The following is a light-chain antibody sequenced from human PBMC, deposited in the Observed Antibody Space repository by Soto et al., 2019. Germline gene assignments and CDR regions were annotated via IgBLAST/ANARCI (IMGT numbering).Light chain of an antibody. CDR2: GAS. J-gene: IGKJ5*01. V-gene: IGKV3-15*01. CDR1: QSVRIN. CDR3: QQYGSSPIT. Sequence: ILMRQHPDTLAVSPGQRATLSCRASQSVRINVAWYQQKPGQAPRLLVYGASTRASGIPDRFSGSGSGTEFTLTISSLQSEDFAVYYCQQYGSSPITFGLGTRLEIK.